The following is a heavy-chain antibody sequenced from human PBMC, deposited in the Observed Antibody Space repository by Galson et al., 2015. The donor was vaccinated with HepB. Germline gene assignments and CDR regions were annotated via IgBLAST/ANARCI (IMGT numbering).Heavy chain of an antibody. V-gene: IGHV1-69*13. CDR3: ARGDVTYPTDYYYYYGMDV. CDR2: IIPLFGPA. CDR1: GGTFSSSA. J-gene: IGHJ6*02. Sequence: SVKVSCKASGGTFSSSAISWVRQAPGQGLEWMGGIIPLFGPANYAQKFQGRVTITADESTSTVYMELSSLRPEDKAVYYCARGDVTYPTDYYYYYGMDVWGQGTTVTVSS. D-gene: IGHD2-21*02.